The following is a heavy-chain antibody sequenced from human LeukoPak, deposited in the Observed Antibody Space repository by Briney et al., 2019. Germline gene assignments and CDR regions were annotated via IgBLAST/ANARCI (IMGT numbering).Heavy chain of an antibody. Sequence: ETLSLTCTVSGGSVSSGSYYWSWIRQPPGKGLEWIGYIYYSGSTNYNPSLKSRVTISVDTSKNQFSLQLNSVTPEDTAVYYCARGGQGDGYSADEAFDIWGQGTMVTVS. J-gene: IGHJ3*02. CDR1: GGSVSSGSYY. CDR2: IYYSGST. D-gene: IGHD5-18*01. V-gene: IGHV4-61*01. CDR3: ARGGQGDGYSADEAFDI.